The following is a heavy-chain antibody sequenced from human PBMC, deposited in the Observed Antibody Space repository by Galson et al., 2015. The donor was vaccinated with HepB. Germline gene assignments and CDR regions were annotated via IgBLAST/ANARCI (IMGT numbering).Heavy chain of an antibody. CDR1: GFTFSNAW. CDR3: TTQGAEDYHLLQFDY. Sequence: SLRLSCAASGFTFSNAWMNWVRQAPGKRLEWVGHVKSKNDGGTADYAAPVKGRFTISRDDSRNTLYLQMNSLKSEDSAVYYCTTQGAEDYHLLQFDYWGQGTLVTVSS. J-gene: IGHJ4*02. V-gene: IGHV3-15*07. CDR2: VKSKNDGGTA. D-gene: IGHD4/OR15-4a*01.